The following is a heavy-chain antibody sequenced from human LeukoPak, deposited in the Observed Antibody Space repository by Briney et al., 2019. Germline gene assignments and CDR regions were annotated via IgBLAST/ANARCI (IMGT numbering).Heavy chain of an antibody. CDR2: IYYSGTP. J-gene: IGHJ2*01. V-gene: IGHV4-59*13. D-gene: IGHD6-19*01. CDR1: GGSISTYS. Sequence: SETLSLTCTVSGGSISTYSRSWIRQPPGKGLEWIGYIYYSGTPNYNPSLKSRVTISVDTSKNQFSLRLSSVTAADTAVCYCARDLVSSGWPDWYFDLWGRGTLVTVSS. CDR3: ARDLVSSGWPDWYFDL.